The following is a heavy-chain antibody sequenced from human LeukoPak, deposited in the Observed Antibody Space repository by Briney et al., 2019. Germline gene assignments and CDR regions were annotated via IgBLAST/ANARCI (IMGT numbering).Heavy chain of an antibody. J-gene: IGHJ3*02. Sequence: PSETLSLTCTVSGGSISSYFWSRIRQPPGKGLEWIGYIYYSGSTNYNPSLKSRVTISVDTSKNQFSLKLSSVTAADTAVYYCARVHYYDSSGYPGAFDIWGQGTMVTVSS. V-gene: IGHV4-59*01. D-gene: IGHD3-22*01. CDR3: ARVHYYDSSGYPGAFDI. CDR1: GGSISSYF. CDR2: IYYSGST.